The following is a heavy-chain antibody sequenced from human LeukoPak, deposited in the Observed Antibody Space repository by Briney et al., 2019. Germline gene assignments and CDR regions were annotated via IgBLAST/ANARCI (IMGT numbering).Heavy chain of an antibody. D-gene: IGHD2-21*01. Sequence: PGGSLRLSCAASGFTFSDYYMSWIRQAPGKGLEWVANIKEDGSEKNYVDSVKGRFTISRDNAKNSLYLQMNSLRAEDTAVYYCASLRWVFDYWGQGTLVTVSS. CDR1: GFTFSDYY. CDR2: IKEDGSEK. CDR3: ASLRWVFDY. J-gene: IGHJ4*02. V-gene: IGHV3-7*01.